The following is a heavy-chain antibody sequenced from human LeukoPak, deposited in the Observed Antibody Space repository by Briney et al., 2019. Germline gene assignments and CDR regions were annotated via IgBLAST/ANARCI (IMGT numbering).Heavy chain of an antibody. V-gene: IGHV3-7*01. Sequence: GGSLRLSCAASGFTFSSYAMSWVRQAPGKGLEWVANIKQDGSAKNYGDSVKGRFTISRDNAKNSLYLQMNSLRAEDTAVYYCARPFTPTTVTTGGLDYWGQGTLGTVSS. D-gene: IGHD4-17*01. J-gene: IGHJ4*02. CDR2: IKQDGSAK. CDR1: GFTFSSYA. CDR3: ARPFTPTTVTTGGLDY.